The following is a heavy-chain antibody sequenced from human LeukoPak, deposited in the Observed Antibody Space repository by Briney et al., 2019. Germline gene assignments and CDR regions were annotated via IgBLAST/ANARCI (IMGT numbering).Heavy chain of an antibody. CDR1: GGTFSSYA. J-gene: IGHJ4*02. Sequence: SVKVSCKASGGTFSSYAISWVRQAPGQGLEWMGGIIPIFGTANYAQKFQGRVTITTDESTSTAYMELSSLRSEDTAVYYCARGWYYDSSGYYYEALAAFDYWGQGTLVTASS. V-gene: IGHV1-69*05. CDR2: IIPIFGTA. D-gene: IGHD3-22*01. CDR3: ARGWYYDSSGYYYEALAAFDY.